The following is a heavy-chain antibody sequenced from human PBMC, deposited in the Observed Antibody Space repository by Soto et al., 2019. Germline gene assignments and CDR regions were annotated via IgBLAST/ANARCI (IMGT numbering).Heavy chain of an antibody. J-gene: IGHJ6*02. CDR1: GFPFSSYS. CDR2: ISSSSSYI. V-gene: IGHV3-21*01. Sequence: GALRLSCAASGFPFSSYSMNWVRQAPGKGLEWVSSISSSSSYIYYADSVKGRFTISRDNAKNSLYLQMNSLRAEDTAVYYCARDDTAMVTYYYGMDVWGQGTTVTVAS. D-gene: IGHD5-18*01. CDR3: ARDDTAMVTYYYGMDV.